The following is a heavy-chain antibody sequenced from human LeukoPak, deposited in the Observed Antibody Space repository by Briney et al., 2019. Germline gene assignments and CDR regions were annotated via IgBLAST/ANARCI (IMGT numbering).Heavy chain of an antibody. D-gene: IGHD3-10*01. V-gene: IGHV4-34*01. CDR3: ARGRAYYYGSGSYYPFDY. J-gene: IGHJ4*02. Sequence: PSETLSLTCTVSGGSISSYYWSWIRQPPGKGLEWIGEINHSGSTNYNPSLKSRVTISVDTSKNQFSLKLSSVTAADTAVYYCARGRAYYYGSGSYYPFDYWGQGTLVTVSS. CDR2: INHSGST. CDR1: GGSISSYY.